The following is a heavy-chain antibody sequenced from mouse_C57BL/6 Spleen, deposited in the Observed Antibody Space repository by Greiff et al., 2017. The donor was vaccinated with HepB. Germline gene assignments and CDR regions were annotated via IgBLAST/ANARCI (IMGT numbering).Heavy chain of an antibody. CDR2: IHPNSGST. CDR3: ARQATGSYYFDY. V-gene: IGHV1-64*01. CDR1: GYTFTSYW. D-gene: IGHD1-1*01. J-gene: IGHJ2*01. Sequence: VQLQQSGAELVKPGASVKLSCKASGYTFTSYWMHWVKQRPGQGLEWIGMIHPNSGSTNYNEKFKSKATLTVDKSSSTAYMQLSSLTSEDSAVYYCARQATGSYYFDYWGQGTTLTVSS.